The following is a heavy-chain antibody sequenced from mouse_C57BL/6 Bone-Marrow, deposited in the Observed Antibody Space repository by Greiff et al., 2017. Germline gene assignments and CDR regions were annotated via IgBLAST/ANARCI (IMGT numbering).Heavy chain of an antibody. CDR3: ARAFITTSWFAY. CDR2: IHPNSGST. J-gene: IGHJ3*01. Sequence: QVQLQQPGAELVKPGASVKLSCKASGYTFTSYWMHWVKQRPGQGLEWIGMIHPNSGSTNYNEKFKGKATLTVDTSSSTAYMELHSLTSEDSAVYFCARAFITTSWFAYWGQGTLVTVSA. CDR1: GYTFTSYW. D-gene: IGHD1-1*01. V-gene: IGHV1-64*01.